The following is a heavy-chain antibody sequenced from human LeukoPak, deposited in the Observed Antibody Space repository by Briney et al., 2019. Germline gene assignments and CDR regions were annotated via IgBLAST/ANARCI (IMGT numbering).Heavy chain of an antibody. J-gene: IGHJ6*03. V-gene: IGHV1-69*05. CDR3: ARVDRYHFYLDV. Sequence: SVKVSCKASGGTFRTYSVTWVRQAPGHALEWMGGIIPIFGTPNYAQKFQGRVKVTTDDATGTAYMELSSLMSEDTAIYYCARVDRYHFYLDVWGKGTPVTVSS. CDR2: IIPIFGTP. CDR1: GGTFRTYS.